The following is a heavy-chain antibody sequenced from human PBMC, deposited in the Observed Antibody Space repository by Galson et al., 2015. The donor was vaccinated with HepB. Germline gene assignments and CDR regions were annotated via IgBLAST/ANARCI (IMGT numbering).Heavy chain of an antibody. V-gene: IGHV3-11*01. D-gene: IGHD3-22*01. Sequence: SLRLSCAASGFTFSDYYMSWIRQAPGKGLEWLSYISSTGSTIYYADSVKGRFTISGDNVKDSLYLQMDSLRIEDTAVYYCARGWHYDSGGYSSYWGQGTLVTVSS. CDR2: ISSTGSTI. CDR3: ARGWHYDSGGYSSY. J-gene: IGHJ4*02. CDR1: GFTFSDYY.